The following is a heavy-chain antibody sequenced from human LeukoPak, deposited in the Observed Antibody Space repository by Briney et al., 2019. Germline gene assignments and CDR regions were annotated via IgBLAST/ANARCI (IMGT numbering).Heavy chain of an antibody. J-gene: IGHJ4*02. V-gene: IGHV4-39*07. CDR3: AREGGYCSGGSCYSRRGYSYDY. Sequence: PSETLSLTCTVSGGSISSSSYYWGWIRQPPGKGLEWIVSLYYSGSTYYNPSLKSRVTISVDTSKNQFSLKLSSVTAADTAVYYCAREGGYCSGGSCYSRRGYSYDYWGQGTLVTVSS. CDR1: GGSISSSSYY. CDR2: LYYSGST. D-gene: IGHD2-15*01.